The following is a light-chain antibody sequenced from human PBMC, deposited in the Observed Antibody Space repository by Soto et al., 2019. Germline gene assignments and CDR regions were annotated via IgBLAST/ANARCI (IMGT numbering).Light chain of an antibody. CDR2: LNSDGSH. CDR3: QTRGTDIQVI. J-gene: IGLJ2*01. CDR1: SGHSTYA. V-gene: IGLV4-69*01. Sequence: QPVLTQSPSASASLGASVKLTCTLSSGHSTYAIAWHQQQPEKGPRYLMKLNSDGSHSKGDGIPDRFSGSSSGAERYLTISSLQSEDEADYYCQTRGTDIQVIFGGGTKLTVL.